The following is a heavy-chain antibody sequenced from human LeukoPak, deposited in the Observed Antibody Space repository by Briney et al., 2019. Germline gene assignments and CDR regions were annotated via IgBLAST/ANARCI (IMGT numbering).Heavy chain of an antibody. J-gene: IGHJ4*02. CDR3: TTDKIRYYDILTGLSRWPDY. D-gene: IGHD3-9*01. CDR2: IKSKTDGGTT. V-gene: IGHV3-15*01. CDR1: GFTFSNAW. Sequence: KPGGSLRLSCAASGFTFSNAWMSWVRQAPGKGLEWVGRIKSKTDGGTTDYAAPVKGRFTISRDDSKNTLYLQMNSLKTEDTAVYYCTTDKIRYYDILTGLSRWPDYWGQGTLVTVSS.